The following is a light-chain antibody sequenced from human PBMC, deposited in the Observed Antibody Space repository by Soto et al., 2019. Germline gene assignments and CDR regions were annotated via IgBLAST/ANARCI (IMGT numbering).Light chain of an antibody. CDR1: QSISIY. V-gene: IGKV3-15*01. J-gene: IGKJ1*01. CDR2: GAS. Sequence: EIVLAQSPGTLSLSPGERATLSCRASQSISIYLARYQQKPGQAPRLLIFGASTRATGFPARFSGSGSGTEFTLTISSLQSEDFAVYYCQQYKDWPHTFGQGTKVDIK. CDR3: QQYKDWPHT.